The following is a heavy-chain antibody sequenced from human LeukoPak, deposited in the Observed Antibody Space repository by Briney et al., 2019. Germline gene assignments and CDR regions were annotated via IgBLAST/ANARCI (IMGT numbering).Heavy chain of an antibody. CDR2: INHSRST. CDR1: GGSFSGYY. V-gene: IGHV4-34*01. CDR3: ARGRSSGWRRYFDY. Sequence: SETLSLTCAVYGGSFSGYYWSWIRQPPGKGLEWIGEINHSRSTNYNPSLKSRVTISVDTSKNQFSLKLSSVTAADTAVYYCARGRSSGWRRYFDYWGQGTLVTVSS. D-gene: IGHD6-19*01. J-gene: IGHJ4*02.